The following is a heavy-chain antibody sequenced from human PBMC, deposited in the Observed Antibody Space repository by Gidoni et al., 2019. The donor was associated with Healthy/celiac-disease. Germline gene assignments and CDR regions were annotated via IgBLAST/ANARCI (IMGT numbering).Heavy chain of an antibody. V-gene: IGHV3-21*01. Sequence: EVQLVESGGGLVKPGGSLRLSCAASGSTFSSYSMNWVRQAPGKGLEWVSSISSSSSYIYYADSVKGRFTISRDNAKNSLYLQMNSLRAEDTAVYYCARAPDGWGTWFDPWGQGTLVTVSS. CDR2: ISSSSSYI. CDR1: GSTFSSYS. D-gene: IGHD7-27*01. J-gene: IGHJ5*02. CDR3: ARAPDGWGTWFDP.